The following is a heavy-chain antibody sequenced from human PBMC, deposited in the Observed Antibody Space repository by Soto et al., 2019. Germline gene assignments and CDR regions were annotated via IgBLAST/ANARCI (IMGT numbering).Heavy chain of an antibody. CDR1: GGSVSSGGYS. Sequence: SETLSLTCAVSGGSVSSGGYSWSWIRQPPGKGLEWIGYIYHTGLTYHNPSLNSRVTISVDTSKNQFSLKLSSVTAADTAVYYCASHSSHWPFFDFWGQGTLVTVS. V-gene: IGHV4-30-2*01. CDR3: ASHSSHWPFFDF. CDR2: IYHTGLT. J-gene: IGHJ4*02. D-gene: IGHD6-13*01.